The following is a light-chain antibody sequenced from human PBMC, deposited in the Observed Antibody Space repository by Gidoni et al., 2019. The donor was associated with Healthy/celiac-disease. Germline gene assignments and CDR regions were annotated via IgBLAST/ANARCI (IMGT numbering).Light chain of an antibody. CDR2: EVS. V-gene: IGKV2D-29*01. Sequence: TVMIQTPLSLSVTPGLPASICCKSSHSLLHRHGKNYLNWYLQKPDRPPQLLIYEVSNRFSGVQDRFSGGGSGXDFALKISRXEAEXVGVYYCMQSLQLPPLTFGGGTKVEIK. CDR3: MQSLQLPPLT. J-gene: IGKJ4*01. CDR1: HSLLHRHGKNY.